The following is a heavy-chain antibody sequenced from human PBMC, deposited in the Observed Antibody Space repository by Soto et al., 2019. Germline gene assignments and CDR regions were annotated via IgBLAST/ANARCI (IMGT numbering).Heavy chain of an antibody. V-gene: IGHV4-4*02. J-gene: IGHJ6*02. Sequence: QVQLQESGPGLVKPSGTLSLTCAVSGGSISSSNWWSWVRQPPGKGLEWIGEIFHNGNTYSNPSLTGRVTMSVDKSKHQSSLNLNSVTAADTAVYYCASRTYAMDVWGQGTTVTVSS. CDR1: GGSISSSNW. CDR3: ASRTYAMDV. CDR2: IFHNGNT.